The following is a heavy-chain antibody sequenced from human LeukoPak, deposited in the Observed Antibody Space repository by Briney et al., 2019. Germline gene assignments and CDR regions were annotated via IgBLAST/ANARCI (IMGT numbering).Heavy chain of an antibody. Sequence: SQTLSLTCTVSGGSISSGGYYWTWIRQHPGKGLEWIGYIYYSGTTYYNPSLKSRVTISAVTSKNQFSLQLSSVTAADTAVYYCVRDGAMTTVTRGGLDYWGQGTLVTVSS. CDR3: VRDGAMTTVTRGGLDY. V-gene: IGHV4-31*03. J-gene: IGHJ4*02. CDR1: GGSISSGGYY. CDR2: IYYSGTT. D-gene: IGHD4-17*01.